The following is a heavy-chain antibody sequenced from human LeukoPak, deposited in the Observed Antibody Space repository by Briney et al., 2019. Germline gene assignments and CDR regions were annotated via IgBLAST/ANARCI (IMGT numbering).Heavy chain of an antibody. CDR2: ISPSGGT. V-gene: IGHV3-23*01. Sequence: PGGPLSPSGSASGSTFSNYARGWFRQPPGRVLEWASTISPSGGTYYVDTVKGRFTISRDNLKNTMYLQMNNLRAEDTALYYCVKEEGSGRDPWGQGALVTVSS. CDR3: VKEEGSGRDP. J-gene: IGHJ5*02. CDR1: GSTFSNYA. D-gene: IGHD1-26*01.